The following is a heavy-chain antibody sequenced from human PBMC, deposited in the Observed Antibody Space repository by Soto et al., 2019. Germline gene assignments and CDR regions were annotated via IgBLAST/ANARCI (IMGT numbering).Heavy chain of an antibody. J-gene: IGHJ4*02. CDR3: ASDSSGWIKDFAS. Sequence: EVQLVESGGDLVQPGRSLRLSCAGSGFTFSSYGMIWVRQAPGKGLEWVASINQDGREKHYVDSVKGRFTISRDNAKNSLFLQLSGLRVDDTAVYYCASDSSGWIKDFASRGQGTLVTVSS. D-gene: IGHD6-19*01. V-gene: IGHV3-7*01. CDR2: INQDGREK. CDR1: GFTFSSYG.